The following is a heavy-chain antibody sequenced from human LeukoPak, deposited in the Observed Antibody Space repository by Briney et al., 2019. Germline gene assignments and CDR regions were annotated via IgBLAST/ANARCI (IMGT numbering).Heavy chain of an antibody. Sequence: PGGSLRLSCAASGFTFNIYPMHWVRQAPGKGLEWVAVISHDGSNKYYADSVRGRFTISRDNSKSTLYLQMNSLRAEDTAVYYCAKDNIGYYFDYWGQGTLVTVSS. CDR3: AKDNIGYYFDY. J-gene: IGHJ4*02. CDR2: ISHDGSNK. D-gene: IGHD2/OR15-2a*01. CDR1: GFTFNIYP. V-gene: IGHV3-30-3*01.